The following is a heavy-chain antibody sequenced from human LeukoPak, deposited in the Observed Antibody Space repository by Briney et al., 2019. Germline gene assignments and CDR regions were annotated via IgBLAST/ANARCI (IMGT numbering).Heavy chain of an antibody. J-gene: IGHJ4*02. CDR1: GFTFSSYG. CDR2: IGYNGSNI. Sequence: GGSLRLSCAASGFTFSSYGMHWVRQAPGKGLEWVAFIGYNGSNIYYADSVKGRFTISRDNPKNTLYVQMNSLRAEDTAVYYCAKGQWSDYWGQGTLVTVSS. D-gene: IGHD2-8*01. CDR3: AKGQWSDY. V-gene: IGHV3-30*02.